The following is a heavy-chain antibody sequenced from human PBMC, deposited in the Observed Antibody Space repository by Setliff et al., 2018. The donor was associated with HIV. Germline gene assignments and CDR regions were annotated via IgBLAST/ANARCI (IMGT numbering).Heavy chain of an antibody. J-gene: IGHJ4*02. CDR1: GFAFSSYG. D-gene: IGHD5-18*01. CDR2: ISSGSSYI. CDR3: ARESTAMGLDN. V-gene: IGHV3-21*06. Sequence: GGSLRLSCAASGFAFSSYGMSWVRQAPGKGLEWVSSISSGSSYIYYADSLKGRFIISRDNAKNSLYLQMNSLRAEDTAVYYCARESTAMGLDNWGPGTLVTVSS.